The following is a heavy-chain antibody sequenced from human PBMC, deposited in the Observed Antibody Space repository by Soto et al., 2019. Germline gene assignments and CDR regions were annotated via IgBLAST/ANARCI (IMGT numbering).Heavy chain of an antibody. Sequence: GVSLRLSCSASGFPFSSYAMSWVRPAPGKGLEWVSAISGSGGSTYYADSVKGRFTISRDNSKNTLYLQMNSLRAEDTAVYYCAKEVLPRGRADAFDIWGQGTMVTVS. V-gene: IGHV3-23*01. CDR3: AKEVLPRGRADAFDI. CDR1: GFPFSSYA. J-gene: IGHJ3*02. D-gene: IGHD1-26*01. CDR2: ISGSGGST.